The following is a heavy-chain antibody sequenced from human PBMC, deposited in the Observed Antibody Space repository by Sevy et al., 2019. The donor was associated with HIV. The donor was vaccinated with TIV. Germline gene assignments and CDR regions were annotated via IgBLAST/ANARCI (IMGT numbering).Heavy chain of an antibody. J-gene: IGHJ4*02. V-gene: IGHV3-15*01. CDR2: IKSKTDGGTT. CDR1: GFTFSNAW. CDR3: TTDYCSGGSCSIPFDY. Sequence: GGSLRLSCAASGFTFSNAWMSWVRQAPGKRLEWVGRIKSKTDGGTTDYAAPVKGRFTISRDDSKNTLYLQMNSLKTEDTAVYYCTTDYCSGGSCSIPFDYWGQGTLVTVSS. D-gene: IGHD2-15*01.